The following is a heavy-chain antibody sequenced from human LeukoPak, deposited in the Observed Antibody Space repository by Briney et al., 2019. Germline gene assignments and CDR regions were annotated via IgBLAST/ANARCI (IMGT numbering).Heavy chain of an antibody. CDR3: ARELYYYDSSGYYSH. V-gene: IGHV1-2*02. Sequence: ASVKVSCKASGYTFTGYYMHWVRQAPGQGLEWMGWINPNSGGTNYAQKFQGRVTMTRDTSISTAYMELSRLRSDDTAVYYCARELYYYDSSGYYSHWGQGTLVTVSS. D-gene: IGHD3-22*01. CDR1: GYTFTGYY. CDR2: INPNSGGT. J-gene: IGHJ4*02.